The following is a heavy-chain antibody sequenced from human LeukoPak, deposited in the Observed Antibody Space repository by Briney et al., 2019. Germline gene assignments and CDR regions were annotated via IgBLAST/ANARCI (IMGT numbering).Heavy chain of an antibody. Sequence: GGSLRLSCAASGFTFSNYWMTWVRQAPGKGLEWVGNIKKDGGEKYYVESLKGRFTTSRDNSKNSLWLQMNSLRTEDTAFYYCAKDLGGYTGFDYWGQGTLVTVSS. CDR2: IKKDGGEK. J-gene: IGHJ4*02. CDR3: AKDLGGYTGFDY. CDR1: GFTFSNYW. V-gene: IGHV3-7*03. D-gene: IGHD5-18*01.